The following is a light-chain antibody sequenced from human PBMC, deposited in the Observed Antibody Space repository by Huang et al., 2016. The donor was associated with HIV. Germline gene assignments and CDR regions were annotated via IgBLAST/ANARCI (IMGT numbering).Light chain of an antibody. V-gene: IGKV3-11*01. Sequence: EIVLTQSPATLSLSPGERATLSCRASQSVSSYLAWYQQKPGQAPRLLIYDASNRATGIPARFSGSGSGTDFTLTISSLEPEDFAVYYCQQRSNWRITVGGGTKVEIK. CDR3: QQRSNWRIT. CDR2: DAS. J-gene: IGKJ4*01. CDR1: QSVSSY.